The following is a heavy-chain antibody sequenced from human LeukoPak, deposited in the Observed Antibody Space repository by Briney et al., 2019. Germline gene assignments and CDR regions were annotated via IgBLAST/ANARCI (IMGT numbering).Heavy chain of an antibody. V-gene: IGHV3-21*01. CDR3: ARDEGYSYGYLY. CDR2: ISSSSSYI. D-gene: IGHD5-18*01. CDR1: GVTFSSYS. J-gene: IGHJ4*02. Sequence: GGSLRLSCAASGVTFSSYSMNWVRQAPGKGLEWVSSISSSSSYIYYADSVKGRFTISRDNAKNSLYLQMNSLRAEDTAVYYRARDEGYSYGYLYWGQGTLVTVSS.